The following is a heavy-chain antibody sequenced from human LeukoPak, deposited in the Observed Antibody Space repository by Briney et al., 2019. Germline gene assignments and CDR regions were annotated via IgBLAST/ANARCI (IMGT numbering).Heavy chain of an antibody. CDR3: ARDPATTVVTLDY. D-gene: IGHD4-23*01. V-gene: IGHV3-7*01. CDR1: GFTFSSYW. CDR2: IRQDGSEK. Sequence: GGSLRLSCAASGFTFSSYWMSWVRQAPGKGLEWVANIRQDGSEKYYVDSVEGRFTISRDNAKNSLYLQMNSLRAEDTAVYYCARDPATTVVTLDYWGQGTLVTVSS. J-gene: IGHJ4*02.